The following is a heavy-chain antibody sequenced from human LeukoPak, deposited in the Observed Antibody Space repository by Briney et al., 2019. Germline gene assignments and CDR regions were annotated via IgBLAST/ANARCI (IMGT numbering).Heavy chain of an antibody. V-gene: IGHV4-4*07. Sequence: SETLSLTCTVSGASMSDYYWSWVRQPAGKGLEWIGRISSRGNTNYNPSLKSRVTMSVDTSTNQFSLKLSSVTAADPAVYYCARDRGELYDYWGQGTLVTVSS. J-gene: IGHJ4*02. D-gene: IGHD3-10*01. CDR3: ARDRGELYDY. CDR1: GASMSDYY. CDR2: ISSRGNT.